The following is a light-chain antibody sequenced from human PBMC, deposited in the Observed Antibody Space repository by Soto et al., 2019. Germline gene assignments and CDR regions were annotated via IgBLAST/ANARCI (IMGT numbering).Light chain of an antibody. CDR2: AAS. Sequence: DSQMTQSPSSLSASVGDRVTITCRASQSIVTFLNWYQQKPGKAPNLLIYAASNLQSGVPSRFSGSGSGTDFTLTITSLQPEDSATYYCQQSYSTPRTFGQGTKVDIK. J-gene: IGKJ1*01. V-gene: IGKV1-39*01. CDR3: QQSYSTPRT. CDR1: QSIVTF.